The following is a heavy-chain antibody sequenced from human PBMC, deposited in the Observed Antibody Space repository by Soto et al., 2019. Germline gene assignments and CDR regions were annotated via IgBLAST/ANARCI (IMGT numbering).Heavy chain of an antibody. CDR1: GGSISSGGYY. CDR3: ARETVIIANFFDY. CDR2: IYYSGST. J-gene: IGHJ4*02. V-gene: IGHV4-31*03. D-gene: IGHD3-10*01. Sequence: QVQLQESGPGLVKPSQTLSLTCTVSGGSISSGGYYWSWIRQHPGKGLEGIGYIYYSGSTYYNPSLKSRVTISADTSKNQFSLKLSSVTAADTAVYYCARETVIIANFFDYWGQGTLVTVSS.